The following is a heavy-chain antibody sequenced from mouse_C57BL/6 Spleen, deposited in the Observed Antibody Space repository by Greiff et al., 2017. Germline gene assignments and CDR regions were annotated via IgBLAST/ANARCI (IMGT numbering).Heavy chain of an antibody. D-gene: IGHD1-1*01. V-gene: IGHV6-3*01. J-gene: IGHJ3*01. CDR3: TGPYYYGSSPFAY. CDR1: GFTFSNYW. CDR2: IRLKSDNYAT. Sequence: EVQRVESGGGLVQPGGSMKLSCVASGFTFSNYWMNWVRQSPEKGLEWVAQIRLKSDNYATHYAESVKGRFTISRDESKSSVYRQMNNLRAEDTGIYYCTGPYYYGSSPFAYWGQGTLVTVSA.